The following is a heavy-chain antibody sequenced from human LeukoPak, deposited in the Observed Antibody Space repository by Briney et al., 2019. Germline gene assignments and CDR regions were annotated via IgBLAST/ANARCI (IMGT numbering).Heavy chain of an antibody. V-gene: IGHV1-69*13. D-gene: IGHD3-3*01. J-gene: IGHJ6*02. CDR3: ARVITIFGVVIKVTDYYYGMDV. CDR1: GGTFSSYA. Sequence: WASVTVSCKASGGTFSSYAISWVRQAPGQGLEWMGGIIPIFGTANYAQKFQGRVTITADESTSTAYMELSSLRSEDTAVYYCARVITIFGVVIKVTDYYYGMDVWGLGTTVTVSS. CDR2: IIPIFGTA.